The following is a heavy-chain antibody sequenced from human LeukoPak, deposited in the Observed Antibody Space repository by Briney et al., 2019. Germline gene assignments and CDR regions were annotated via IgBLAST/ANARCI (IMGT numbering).Heavy chain of an antibody. D-gene: IGHD3-16*01. CDR2: ISNSGTMI. CDR1: GFTFSDYY. J-gene: IGHJ4*02. Sequence: GGSLRLSCAASGFTFSDYYMSWIRQAPGKGLEWISYISNSGTMIYYRDSVKGRFTVSRDNAQNSLYLQMNSLRAEDTTLYYCAGGVQGAGPFDYWGQGSLVTVSS. CDR3: AGGVQGAGPFDY. V-gene: IGHV3-11*01.